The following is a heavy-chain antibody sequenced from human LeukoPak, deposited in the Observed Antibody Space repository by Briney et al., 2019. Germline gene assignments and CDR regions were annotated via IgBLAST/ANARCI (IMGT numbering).Heavy chain of an antibody. V-gene: IGHV1-69*05. D-gene: IGHD3-22*01. J-gene: IGHJ3*02. CDR1: GGTFSSYA. CDR3: ARVVVKYYYDSSGLGAFDI. Sequence: SVKVSCKASGGTFSSYAISWVRQAPGQGLEWMGGIIPIVGTANYAQKFQGRVTITTDESTSTAYMELSSLRSEDTAVYYCARVVVKYYYDSSGLGAFDIWGQGTMATVS. CDR2: IIPIVGTA.